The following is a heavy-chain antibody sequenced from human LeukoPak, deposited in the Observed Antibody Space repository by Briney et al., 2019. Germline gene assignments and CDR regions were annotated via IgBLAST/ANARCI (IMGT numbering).Heavy chain of an antibody. J-gene: IGHJ3*01. D-gene: IGHD2-2*01. CDR2: ISSSSSYI. V-gene: IGHV3-21*01. CDR3: ATTIVVVPAAILGALDV. CDR1: GFTFSSYS. Sequence: GGSLRLSCAASGFTFSSYSMNWVRQAPGKGLEWVSSISSSSSYIYYADSVKGRFTISRDNSKNTLYLQMNSLRAEDTAVYYCATTIVVVPAAILGALDVWGQGTMVTVSS.